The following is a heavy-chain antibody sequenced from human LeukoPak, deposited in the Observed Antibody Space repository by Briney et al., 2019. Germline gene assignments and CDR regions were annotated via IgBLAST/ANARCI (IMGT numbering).Heavy chain of an antibody. CDR1: GYTFTSYY. J-gene: IGHJ5*02. Sequence: ASVKVSCKASGYTFTSYYMHWVRQAPGQGLEWMGLINPTGGSTGYAQKFQGRVTMTTEKSTTTAYMELTSLRFDGTAVYYCAKDDEEFGELSWFDPWGQGTLVTVSS. V-gene: IGHV1-46*01. CDR3: AKDDEEFGELSWFDP. CDR2: INPTGGST. D-gene: IGHD3-10*01.